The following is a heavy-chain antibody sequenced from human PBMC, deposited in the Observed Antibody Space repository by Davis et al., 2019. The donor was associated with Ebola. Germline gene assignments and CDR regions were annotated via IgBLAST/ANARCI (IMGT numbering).Heavy chain of an antibody. J-gene: IGHJ4*02. V-gene: IGHV3-43*01. CDR2: ISWDGGST. D-gene: IGHD1-7*01. CDR3: AKGGLELRVNYFDY. Sequence: PGGSLRLSCAASGFTFADYTMHWVRQAPGKGLEWVSLISWDGGSTYYADSVKGRFTISRDNSKNSLYLQMNSLRTEDTALYYCAKGGLELRVNYFDYWGQGTLVTVSS. CDR1: GFTFADYT.